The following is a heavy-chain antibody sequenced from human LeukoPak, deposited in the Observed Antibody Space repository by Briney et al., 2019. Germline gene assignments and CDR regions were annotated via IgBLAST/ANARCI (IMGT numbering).Heavy chain of an antibody. CDR1: GFIYSRYR. Sequence: GGSLRLCCGACGFIYSRYRMNWVRQAAGKGLDWVSSISSSSSYIYYADSVKGRFTIPRDSDKNSLYLQMNSLRAEDTALYYCARGPTGSSWYVWVDYWGQGTLVTVSS. J-gene: IGHJ4*02. V-gene: IGHV3-21*01. CDR2: ISSSSSYI. CDR3: ARGPTGSSWYVWVDY. D-gene: IGHD6-13*01.